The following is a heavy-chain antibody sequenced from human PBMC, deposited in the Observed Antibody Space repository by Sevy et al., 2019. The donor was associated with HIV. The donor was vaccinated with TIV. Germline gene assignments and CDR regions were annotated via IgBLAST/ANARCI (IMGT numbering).Heavy chain of an antibody. J-gene: IGHJ4*02. CDR2: SNWNGGST. D-gene: IGHD4-17*01. V-gene: IGHV3-20*04. CDR3: ARADYGDYGED. Sequence: GGSLRLSCAASGFTFDDYAMIWVRQAPGKGLEWVSGSNWNGGSTGYADSVKGRFTISRVNAKNSLYLQMNSLRAEDTALYYCARADYGDYGEDWGQGTLVTVSS. CDR1: GFTFDDYA.